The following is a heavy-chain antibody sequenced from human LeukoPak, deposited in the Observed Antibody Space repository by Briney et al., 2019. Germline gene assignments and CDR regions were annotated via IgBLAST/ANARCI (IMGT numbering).Heavy chain of an antibody. CDR1: GYTLTELS. J-gene: IGHJ4*02. Sequence: VSVKVSCTVSGYTLTELSMHWGRQAPGKGLEWMGGFDPEDGETIYAQKFQGRVTMTEDTSTDTAYMELSSLRSEDTAVYYCATVRSSGWYIDYWGQGTLVTVSS. D-gene: IGHD6-19*01. CDR3: ATVRSSGWYIDY. CDR2: FDPEDGET. V-gene: IGHV1-24*01.